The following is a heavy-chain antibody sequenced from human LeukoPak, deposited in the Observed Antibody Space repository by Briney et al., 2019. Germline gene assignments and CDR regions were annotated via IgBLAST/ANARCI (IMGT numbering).Heavy chain of an antibody. J-gene: IGHJ4*02. D-gene: IGHD3-22*01. V-gene: IGHV3-23*01. Sequence: PGGSLRLSCAASGFTFSSYAMSWVRQAPGKGLEWVSAISGSGGSTYYADSVKGWFTISRDNSKNTLYLQMNSLRAEDTAVYYCAKLWGQTYYYDSSGYPSDYWGQGTLVTVSS. CDR3: AKLWGQTYYYDSSGYPSDY. CDR2: ISGSGGST. CDR1: GFTFSSYA.